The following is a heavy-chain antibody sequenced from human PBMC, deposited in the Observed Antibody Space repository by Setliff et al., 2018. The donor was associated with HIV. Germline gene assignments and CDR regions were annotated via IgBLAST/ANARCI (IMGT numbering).Heavy chain of an antibody. Sequence: GGSLRLSCAASGFTFSRYWMSWVRQTPGKGLEWVASIKQDESETYYVDSVKGRFTISRDNAKKSLYLQMNSLRAEDTAVYYCAKGGYGYYYDSSGYYYYFDHWGQGTLVTVSS. CDR1: GFTFSRYW. D-gene: IGHD3-22*01. V-gene: IGHV3-7*03. CDR2: IKQDESET. CDR3: AKGGYGYYYDSSGYYYYFDH. J-gene: IGHJ4*02.